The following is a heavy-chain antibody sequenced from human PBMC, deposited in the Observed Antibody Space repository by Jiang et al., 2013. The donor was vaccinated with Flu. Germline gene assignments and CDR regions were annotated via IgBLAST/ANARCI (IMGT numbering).Heavy chain of an antibody. J-gene: IGHJ4*02. D-gene: IGHD2-8*02. CDR1: GGSFSGYY. CDR3: ARFSMGVSYYFDY. Sequence: LLKPSETLSLTCAVYGGSFSGYYWSWIRQPPGKGLEWIGEINHSGSTNYNPSLKSRVTISVDTSKNQFSLKLSSVTAADTAVYYCARFSMGVSYYFDYWGQGTLVTVSS. CDR2: INHSGST. V-gene: IGHV4-34*01.